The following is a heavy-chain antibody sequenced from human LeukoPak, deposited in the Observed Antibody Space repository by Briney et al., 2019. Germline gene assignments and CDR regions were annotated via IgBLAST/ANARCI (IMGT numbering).Heavy chain of an antibody. Sequence: GGCLRLSCVVSVFTFRTYWMHWVRPAPGKGVGWVSRTNSVGGSTSYADYVKGRHTNSQDNAKNTLYLQMNSLRAEDTAVYYWARVRGGNSVALHIWGQGTMVTLSS. D-gene: IGHD4-23*01. CDR3: ARVRGGNSVALHI. CDR1: VFTFRTYW. CDR2: TNSVGGST. V-gene: IGHV3-74*01. J-gene: IGHJ3*02.